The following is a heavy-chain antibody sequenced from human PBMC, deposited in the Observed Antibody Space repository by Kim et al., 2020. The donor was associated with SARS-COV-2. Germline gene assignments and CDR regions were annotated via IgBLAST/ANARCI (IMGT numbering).Heavy chain of an antibody. CDR2: INQDGSEK. V-gene: IGHV3-7*01. CDR3: ARGGSQQLER. J-gene: IGHJ4*02. D-gene: IGHD1-1*01. Sequence: GGSLRLSCAASGFTFGNYWMTWVRQAPGKGLECVANINQDGSEKYYVDSAKGRFTISRDNAKNTLYLQMNSPRVEDTAVYYCARGGSQQLERWGQGTLVTVSS. CDR1: GFTFGNYW.